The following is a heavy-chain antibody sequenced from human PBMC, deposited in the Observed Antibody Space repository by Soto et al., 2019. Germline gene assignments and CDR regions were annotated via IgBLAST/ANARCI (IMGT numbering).Heavy chain of an antibody. CDR1: GFICSSYD. Sequence: GGSLRLSCAASGFICSSYDMSWVCQAPGKGLEWVSTILVDGRTFYVDSVKGRFTISRDSSQNTVYLQMNSLTVGDTALYYCAKATATGGGAFDICGQGTMVTVSS. J-gene: IGHJ3*02. CDR3: AKATATGGGAFDI. V-gene: IGHV3-23*01. D-gene: IGHD2-8*02. CDR2: ILVDGRT.